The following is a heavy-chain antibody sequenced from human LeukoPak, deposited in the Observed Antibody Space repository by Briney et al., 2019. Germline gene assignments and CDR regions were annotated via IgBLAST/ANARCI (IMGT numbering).Heavy chain of an antibody. V-gene: IGHV3-23*01. CDR3: AKATYSSGWYGDYYHYYYMDV. D-gene: IGHD6-19*01. Sequence: GGSLRLSCAASGFTLRSYVMSWVRQAPGNGLVWVSTTSGTGGSTYYADSVKGRFTISRDNSKNTLYLQMNSLRAEDTAVYYCAKATYSSGWYGDYYHYYYMDVWGKGTTVTVSS. CDR1: GFTLRSYV. J-gene: IGHJ6*03. CDR2: TSGTGGST.